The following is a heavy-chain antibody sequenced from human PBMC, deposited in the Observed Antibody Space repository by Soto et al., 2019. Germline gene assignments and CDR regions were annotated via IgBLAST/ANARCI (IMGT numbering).Heavy chain of an antibody. Sequence: SETLSLTCTVSGGSIRSGGYYWSLIRQHPGKGLEWIGYIYYSGSTYYNPSLKSRVTISVDTSKNQFSLKLSSVTAADTAVYYCARGRYCTNGVCYKGFGWFDPWGQGTLVTVSS. CDR2: IYYSGST. V-gene: IGHV4-31*03. CDR1: GGSIRSGGYY. D-gene: IGHD2-8*01. J-gene: IGHJ5*02. CDR3: ARGRYCTNGVCYKGFGWFDP.